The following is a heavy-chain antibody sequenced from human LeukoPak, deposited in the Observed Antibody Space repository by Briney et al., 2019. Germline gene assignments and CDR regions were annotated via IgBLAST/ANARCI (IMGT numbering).Heavy chain of an antibody. J-gene: IGHJ6*02. Sequence: TGGSLRLSCAASGFIFSSYWMTWVRQAPGKGLEWVASMKHDGSEKYYVDFVKGRFTISRDNAKNLLYLQMNSLRVEDTAVYYCARDTDIVGPRGLYYYYGMDVWGQGTTVTVSS. CDR1: GFIFSSYW. V-gene: IGHV3-7*03. CDR3: ARDTDIVGPRGLYYYYGMDV. CDR2: MKHDGSEK. D-gene: IGHD2-15*01.